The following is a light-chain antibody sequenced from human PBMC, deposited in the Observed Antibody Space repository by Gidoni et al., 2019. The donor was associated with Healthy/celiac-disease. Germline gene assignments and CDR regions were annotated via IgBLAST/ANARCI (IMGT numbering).Light chain of an antibody. CDR1: QSISSY. J-gene: IGKJ1*01. Sequence: DIQMTQSPSSLSASVGDRVTITCRASQSISSYLNWYQQKPGKAPKLLIYAASSLQSGVPSRFSCRGSGTDFTLTIISLQPEDFATYYCQQSYSTPWTFGQGTKVEIK. CDR3: QQSYSTPWT. V-gene: IGKV1-39*01. CDR2: AAS.